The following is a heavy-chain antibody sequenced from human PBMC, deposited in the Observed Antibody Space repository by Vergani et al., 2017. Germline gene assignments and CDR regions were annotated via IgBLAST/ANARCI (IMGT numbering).Heavy chain of an antibody. CDR3: TRGPTYYYDSSGYYSAGDY. Sequence: EVQLVESGGGLVQPGRSLRLSCTASGFTFGDYAMSWVRQALGKGLEWVGFIRSKAYGGTTEYAASVKGRFTISRDDSKSIAYLQMNSLKTEDTAVYYCTRGPTYYYDSSGYYSAGDYWGQGTLVTVSS. J-gene: IGHJ4*02. D-gene: IGHD3-22*01. V-gene: IGHV3-49*04. CDR1: GFTFGDYA. CDR2: IRSKAYGGTT.